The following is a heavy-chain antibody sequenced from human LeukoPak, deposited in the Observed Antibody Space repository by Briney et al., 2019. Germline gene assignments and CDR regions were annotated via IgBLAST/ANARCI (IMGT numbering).Heavy chain of an antibody. D-gene: IGHD2-2*01. CDR2: INPNSGGT. Sequence: ASVKVSCKASGYTFTGYYMHWVRQAPGQGLEWMGWINPNSGGTNYAQKFQGRVTMTRDTSISTAYMELSRLRSDDTAVYYCARDRSGLVVVPAAINWFDPWGQGTLVTVSA. CDR3: ARDRSGLVVVPAAINWFDP. CDR1: GYTFTGYY. J-gene: IGHJ5*02. V-gene: IGHV1-2*02.